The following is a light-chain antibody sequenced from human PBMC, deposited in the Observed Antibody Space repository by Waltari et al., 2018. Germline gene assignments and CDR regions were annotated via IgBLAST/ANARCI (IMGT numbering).Light chain of an antibody. CDR3: YSTDSSGNHYV. Sequence: SYELTQAPSVSVSPGQTARITCSGDALPKKYAYWYQQKSGQAPVLVIYEDSKRPPGIPEGVYGSSSGTMATLTISGAQVEDEADYYCYSTDSSGNHYVFGTGTKVTVL. V-gene: IGLV3-10*01. J-gene: IGLJ1*01. CDR1: ALPKKY. CDR2: EDS.